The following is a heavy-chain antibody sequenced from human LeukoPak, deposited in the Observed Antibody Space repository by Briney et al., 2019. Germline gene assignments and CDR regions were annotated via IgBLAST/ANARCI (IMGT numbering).Heavy chain of an antibody. D-gene: IGHD3-10*01. CDR1: GGSTSSGSYY. Sequence: KPSQTLSLTCTVSGGSTSSGSYYWSWIRQPAGKGLEWIGRIYTSGSTNYNPSLKSRVTISVDTSKNQFSLKLSSVTAADTAVYYCARGTYYYGSGSLDYWGQGTLVTVSS. J-gene: IGHJ4*02. V-gene: IGHV4-61*02. CDR3: ARGTYYYGSGSLDY. CDR2: IYTSGST.